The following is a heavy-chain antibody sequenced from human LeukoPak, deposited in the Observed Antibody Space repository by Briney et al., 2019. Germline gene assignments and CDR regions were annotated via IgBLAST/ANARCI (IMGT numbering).Heavy chain of an antibody. CDR3: ARDYYRFDL. J-gene: IGHJ2*01. CDR1: GGSISRYY. V-gene: IGHV4-4*07. CDR2: IYTSGST. D-gene: IGHD1-26*01. Sequence: SETLSLTCTVSGGSISRYYWSWIRQPAGKGLEWIGRIYTSGSTNYNRSLKSGVTISVGKSKNQFSQKRSSVTAADTAVYYCARDYYRFDLWGRGTLVTVSS.